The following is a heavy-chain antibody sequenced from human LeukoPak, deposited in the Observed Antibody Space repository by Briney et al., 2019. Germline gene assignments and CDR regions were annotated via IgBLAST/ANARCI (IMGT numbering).Heavy chain of an antibody. D-gene: IGHD6-6*01. V-gene: IGHV6-1*01. CDR2: TYYRSQWNN. CDR3: ARGRGSSADFDY. J-gene: IGHJ4*02. CDR1: GGSVSSNSAT. Sequence: SQTLSLTCAISGGSVSSNSATWNWIRQSPLRGLEWLGRTYYRSQWNNDYAASVKSRIDIYPETSKNQFSLQLNSVTPEDTAVYYCARGRGSSADFDYWGQGTLVTVSS.